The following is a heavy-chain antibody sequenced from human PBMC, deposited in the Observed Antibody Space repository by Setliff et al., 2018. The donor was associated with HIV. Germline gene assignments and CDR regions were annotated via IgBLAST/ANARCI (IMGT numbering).Heavy chain of an antibody. CDR3: ARARRCSGVTCLIYYYDYYEMYV. CDR1: GGSLDNYY. CDR2: IVDSGAT. J-gene: IGHJ6*02. D-gene: IGHD3-10*02. Sequence: KTSETLSLTCDVYGGSLDNYYWTWMRQAPGKGLEWIGEIVDSGATFYNSSLQSRVTISLDTPRKRFSLKLRSVTAADTAFYYCARARRCSGVTCLIYYYDYYEMYVWGRGTTVTVSS. V-gene: IGHV4-34*12.